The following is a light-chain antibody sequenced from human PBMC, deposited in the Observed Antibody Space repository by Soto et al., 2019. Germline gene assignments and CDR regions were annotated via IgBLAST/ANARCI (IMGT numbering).Light chain of an antibody. Sequence: QSALTQPPSSSGSPGQSVTISCTGVSTDVGGYNYVSWYQQHPDKAPKLMIYEVNKRPSGVPDRFSGSKSGNTASLTVSGIQAEDEADYYCSSYAGSNNVIFGGGTQLTVL. V-gene: IGLV2-8*01. CDR1: STDVGGYNY. CDR3: SSYAGSNNVI. CDR2: EVN. J-gene: IGLJ2*01.